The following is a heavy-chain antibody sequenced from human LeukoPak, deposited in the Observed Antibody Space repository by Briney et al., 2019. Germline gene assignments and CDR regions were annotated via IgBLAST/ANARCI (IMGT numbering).Heavy chain of an antibody. CDR1: GYTFTSYY. CDR2: MNPNSGNT. CDR3: ARGLGMATNRGVY. D-gene: IGHD5-24*01. V-gene: IGHV1-8*02. J-gene: IGHJ4*02. Sequence: ASVKVSCKASGYTFTSYYMHWVRQAPGQGLEWMGWMNPNSGNTGYAQKFQGRVTMTRNTSISTAYMELSSLRSEDTAVYYCARGLGMATNRGVYWGQGTLVTVSS.